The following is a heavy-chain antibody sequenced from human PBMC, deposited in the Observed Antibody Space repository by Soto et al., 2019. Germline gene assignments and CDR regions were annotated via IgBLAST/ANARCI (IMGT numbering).Heavy chain of an antibody. CDR1: GFTFSSYE. J-gene: IGHJ4*02. V-gene: IGHV3-48*03. Sequence: GGSLRLSCAASGFTFSSYEMNWVRQAPEKGLEWVSYISSSAATTHYADSVKGRFTISRDNAKNSLFLQMNSLSAEDTALYYCTTARGVGAIVFDSWGQGTLVTVSS. D-gene: IGHD1-26*01. CDR2: ISSSAATT. CDR3: TTARGVGAIVFDS.